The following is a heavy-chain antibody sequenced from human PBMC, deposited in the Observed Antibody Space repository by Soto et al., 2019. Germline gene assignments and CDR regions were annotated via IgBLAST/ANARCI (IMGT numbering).Heavy chain of an antibody. CDR2: IYSGGMT. CDR3: AGHDWFDP. V-gene: IGHV3-66*04. Sequence: PGXSLRLSCAASGFTLSINYMSWVRQAPGKGLEWVSVIYSGGMTYYADSVKGRFTISRDNSKNTLYLQMSSLRAEDTAVYYCAGHDWFDPWGQGTLVTVSS. J-gene: IGHJ5*02. CDR1: GFTLSINY.